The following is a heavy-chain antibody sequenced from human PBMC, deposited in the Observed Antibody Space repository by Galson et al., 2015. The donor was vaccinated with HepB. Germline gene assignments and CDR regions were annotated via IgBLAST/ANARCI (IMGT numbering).Heavy chain of an antibody. D-gene: IGHD1-26*01. J-gene: IGHJ5*02. Sequence: SVKVSCKASGYTSNMYGISWVRQAPGQGLEWMGWISAYIANTEYAQKFQGRVTMTTDTSTSTTYMELRSLRFDDTAVYFCARHDGTARRHWFDPWGQGTLVTVSS. CDR1: GYTSNMYG. CDR2: ISAYIANT. V-gene: IGHV1-18*01. CDR3: ARHDGTARRHWFDP.